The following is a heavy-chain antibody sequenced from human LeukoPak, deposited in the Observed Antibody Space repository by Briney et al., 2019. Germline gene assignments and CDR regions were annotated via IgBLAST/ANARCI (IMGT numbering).Heavy chain of an antibody. CDR2: IHPNSGGI. Sequence: ASVKVSCKASGYTFTGYYLHWVRQAPGQGFEWMGWIHPNSGGINYAQKFQGRVTMTRDTSISTAYMELSSLRSDDTAVYYCARGHYGSGSYSPADWGQGTLVAVSS. D-gene: IGHD3-10*01. CDR3: ARGHYGSGSYSPAD. J-gene: IGHJ4*02. V-gene: IGHV1-2*02. CDR1: GYTFTGYY.